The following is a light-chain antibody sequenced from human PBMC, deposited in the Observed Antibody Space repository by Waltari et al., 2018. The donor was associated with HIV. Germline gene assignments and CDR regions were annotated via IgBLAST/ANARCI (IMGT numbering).Light chain of an antibody. Sequence: QSVLTQPPSVSAAPGQKVTISCSGSSSNVGHNYVSWYQQLPGTAPKLLMYENNGRPSGMPDRFSGSKSGTSATLGITGLQTGDEADYYCGTWDSSLSAVVFGGGTKLTVL. V-gene: IGLV1-51*02. J-gene: IGLJ2*01. CDR1: SSNVGHNY. CDR3: GTWDSSLSAVV. CDR2: ENN.